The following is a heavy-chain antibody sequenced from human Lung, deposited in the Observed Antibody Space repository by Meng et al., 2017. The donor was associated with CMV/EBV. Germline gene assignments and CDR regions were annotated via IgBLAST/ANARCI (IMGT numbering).Heavy chain of an antibody. CDR1: GGSVSSGSFY. CDR3: ARDSYSSSYPYSYYLGMDV. CDR2: IYYSGST. Sequence: SXTLSLXCTVSGGSVSSGSFYWSWIRQPPAKGLEWIGYIYYSGSTKYNPSLKSRVTISVDMFKNQFSLKLSSVTAADTAVYYCARDSYSSSYPYSYYLGMDVWXKGTXVTVSS. D-gene: IGHD6-6*01. V-gene: IGHV4-61*01. J-gene: IGHJ6*04.